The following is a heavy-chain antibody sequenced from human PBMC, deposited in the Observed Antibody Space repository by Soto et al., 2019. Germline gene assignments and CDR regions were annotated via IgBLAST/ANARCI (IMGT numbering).Heavy chain of an antibody. CDR1: GYTFSSYS. CDR2: ISTTSGNT. D-gene: IGHD2-8*01. CDR3: ARDNGYYDF. Sequence: QIQMVQSGAEVKQPGASVKISCKTSGYTFSSYSINWVRQAPGQGLEWMAWISTTSGNTHYAERVQGRVPVTLDKSARTAFMEMWGLTSDDKAVYFCARDNGYYDFWGQGTLVTVSS. J-gene: IGHJ4*02. V-gene: IGHV1-18*01.